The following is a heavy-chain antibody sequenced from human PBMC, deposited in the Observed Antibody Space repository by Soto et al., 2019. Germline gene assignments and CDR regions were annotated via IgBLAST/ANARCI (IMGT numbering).Heavy chain of an antibody. CDR1: GGSISSYY. CDR2: IYYSGST. Sequence: QVQLQESGPGLVKPSETLSLTCTVSGGSISSYYWSWIRQPPGKGLEWIGYIYYSGSTNYNPSLKSRVTISVDTSNNQFSLKLSSVTAADTAVYYCASLSGTSVVPAAIDYWGQGTLVTVSS. V-gene: IGHV4-59*08. CDR3: ASLSGTSVVPAAIDY. D-gene: IGHD2-2*01. J-gene: IGHJ4*02.